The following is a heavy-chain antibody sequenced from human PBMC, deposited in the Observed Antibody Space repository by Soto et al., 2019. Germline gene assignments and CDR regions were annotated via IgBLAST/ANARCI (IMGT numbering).Heavy chain of an antibody. J-gene: IGHJ4*02. D-gene: IGHD3-10*01. V-gene: IGHV2-70*11. CDR1: GFSLSTSGMC. CDR2: IDWDDDK. Sequence: SGPTLVNPTQTLTLTCTFSGFSLSTSGMCVSWIRQTPGKALEWLARIDWDDDKNYNTSLRTRLTISKDTSKSQVVLTMTNMDPLDTGTYFFAWTSPPDYTSGTPEIGDFFDYWGQGTPVTVSS. CDR3: AWTSPPDYTSGTPEIGDFFDY.